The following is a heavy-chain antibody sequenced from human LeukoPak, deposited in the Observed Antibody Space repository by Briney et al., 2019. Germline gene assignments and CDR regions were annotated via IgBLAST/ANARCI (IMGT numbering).Heavy chain of an antibody. CDR3: AKEGKSIDTMIVVVISYFDY. J-gene: IGHJ4*02. CDR1: GFTFSNHW. Sequence: GGSLRLSCAASGFTFSNHWMSWVRQAPGKGLEWVSAISGSGGSTYFADSVKGRFTISRDNSKNTLYLQMNSLRAEDTAVYYCAKEGKSIDTMIVVVISYFDYWGQGTLVTVSS. CDR2: ISGSGGST. D-gene: IGHD3-22*01. V-gene: IGHV3-23*01.